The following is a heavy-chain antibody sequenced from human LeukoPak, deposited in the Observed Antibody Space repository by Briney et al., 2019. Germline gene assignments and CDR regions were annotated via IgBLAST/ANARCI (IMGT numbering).Heavy chain of an antibody. CDR1: GYTFTSYG. D-gene: IGHD3-10*01. V-gene: IGHV1-18*01. Sequence: ASVKVSCKASGYTFTSYGISWVRQAPGQGLEWMGWISAYNGNTNYAQKLQGRVTMTTDTSTSTAYMELRSLRSDDTAVYYCARGPEVVRGVIDFDYWGQGTLVTVSS. CDR2: ISAYNGNT. CDR3: ARGPEVVRGVIDFDY. J-gene: IGHJ4*02.